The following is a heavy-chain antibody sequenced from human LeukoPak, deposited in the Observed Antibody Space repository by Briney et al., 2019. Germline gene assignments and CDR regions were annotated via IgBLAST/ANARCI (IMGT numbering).Heavy chain of an antibody. CDR3: ARTIAVTGNFDY. CDR1: AGSVNSGSYY. V-gene: IGHV4-61*01. CDR2: IYYSGST. Sequence: SETLSLTCTVSAGSVNSGSYYWNWIRQPPGKGLEWIGYIYYSGSTNYNPSLKSRVTISVDTSKNQFSLKLSSVTAADTAVYYCARTIAVTGNFDYWGQGTLVTVSS. J-gene: IGHJ4*02. D-gene: IGHD6-19*01.